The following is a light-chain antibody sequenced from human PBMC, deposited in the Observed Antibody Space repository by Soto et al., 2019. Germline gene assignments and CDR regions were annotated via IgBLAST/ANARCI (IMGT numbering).Light chain of an antibody. CDR2: EVS. CDR3: CSQAGSSTFG. Sequence: QSVLTQPASVSGSPGQSLTISCTGPSSDVGSYNLVSWYQQHPGKAPKLMSYEVSKRPSGVSNRFSGFKSGNTASLTISGHQAEDGVDYYGCSQAGSSTFGFGTGTKVTVL. J-gene: IGLJ1*01. CDR1: SSDVGSYNL. V-gene: IGLV2-23*02.